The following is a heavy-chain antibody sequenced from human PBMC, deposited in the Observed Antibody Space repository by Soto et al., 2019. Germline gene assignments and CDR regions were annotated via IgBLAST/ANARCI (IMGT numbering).Heavy chain of an antibody. V-gene: IGHV1-18*01. D-gene: IGHD3-22*01. CDR3: ARKRSMIVVVNPFDP. Sequence: HVQLVQSGAEVKKPGASVKVSCKASGYTFTSYGISWVRQAPGQGLEWMGWISAYNGNTNYAQKLQGRVTMTTDTSTSTAYMELRSLRYDDTDVYYCARKRSMIVVVNPFDPWGQGPLVTVSS. CDR2: ISAYNGNT. J-gene: IGHJ5*02. CDR1: GYTFTSYG.